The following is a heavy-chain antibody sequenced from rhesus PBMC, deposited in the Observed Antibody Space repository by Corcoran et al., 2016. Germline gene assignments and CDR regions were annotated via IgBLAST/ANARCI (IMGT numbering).Heavy chain of an antibody. CDR3: ARALPYSNYDAFDF. CDR1: GDSVSSTNW. J-gene: IGHJ3*01. V-gene: IGHV4-65*01. D-gene: IGHD4-23*01. CDR2: ISESGAT. Sequence: QVQLQESGPGLVKPSETLSLTCAVSGDSVSSTNWWTSIRQPPGTGLEWSGYISESGATYYNASRKSRVTISTDTSKKQFSLKRSAVTAADTAVYYCARALPYSNYDAFDFWGQGLRVTVSS.